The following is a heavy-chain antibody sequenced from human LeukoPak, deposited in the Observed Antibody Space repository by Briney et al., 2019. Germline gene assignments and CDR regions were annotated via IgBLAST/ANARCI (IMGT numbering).Heavy chain of an antibody. CDR3: ARAPAGLVRGLGAFDI. CDR1: GGSINSTSYY. J-gene: IGHJ3*02. D-gene: IGHD3/OR15-3a*01. V-gene: IGHV4-39*07. CDR2: IYYTGST. Sequence: SETLSLTCSVSGGSINSTSYYWGWIRQPPGKGLEWIGSIYYTGSTYYNPSLKSRVTISIDTSKKQFSLNLSSVTAADTAMYYCARAPAGLVRGLGAFDIWGQGTMVTASS.